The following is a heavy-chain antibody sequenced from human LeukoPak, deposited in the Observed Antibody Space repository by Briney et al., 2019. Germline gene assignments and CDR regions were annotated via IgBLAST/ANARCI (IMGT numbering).Heavy chain of an antibody. CDR2: IYYGGST. CDR3: ARLYSGSYYERDY. J-gene: IGHJ4*02. CDR1: GDSISSDIYS. D-gene: IGHD1-26*01. V-gene: IGHV4-39*01. Sequence: SETLSLTCTVSGDSISSDIYSWGWIRQPPGKGLEWIGTIYYGGSTYYNPSLKRRVTTSVDTSKNQFSLRLSSVTAADTAVYYCARLYSGSYYERDYWGQGTLVTVSS.